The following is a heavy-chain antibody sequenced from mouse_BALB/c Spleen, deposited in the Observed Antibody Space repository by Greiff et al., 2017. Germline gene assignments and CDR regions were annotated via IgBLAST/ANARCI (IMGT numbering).Heavy chain of an antibody. D-gene: IGHD2-4*01. CDR1: GFSLTSYG. Sequence: VQLQQSGPGLVAPSQSLSITCTVSGFSLTSYGVHWVRQPPGKGLEWLGVIWAGGSTNYNSALMSRLSISKDNSKSQVFLKMNSLQTDDTAMYSCAREGIDDYLAYWGQGTLVTVSA. CDR2: IWAGGST. J-gene: IGHJ3*01. CDR3: AREGIDDYLAY. V-gene: IGHV2-9*02.